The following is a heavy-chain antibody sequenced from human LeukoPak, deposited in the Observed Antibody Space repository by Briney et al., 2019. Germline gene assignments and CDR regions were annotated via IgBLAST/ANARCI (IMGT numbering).Heavy chain of an antibody. D-gene: IGHD1-26*01. CDR1: GGSISSGGYY. Sequence: SETLSLTCTVSGGSISSGGYYWSWIRQHPRKGLEWIGYIYYSGSTNYNPSLKSRVTISVDTSKNQFSLKLSSVTAADTAVYYCARVRWELLGGFDYWGQGTLVTVSS. V-gene: IGHV4-61*08. CDR2: IYYSGST. J-gene: IGHJ4*02. CDR3: ARVRWELLGGFDY.